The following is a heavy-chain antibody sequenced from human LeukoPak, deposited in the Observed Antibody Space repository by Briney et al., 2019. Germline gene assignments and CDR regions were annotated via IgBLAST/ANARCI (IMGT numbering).Heavy chain of an antibody. J-gene: IGHJ4*02. CDR3: ARGHRDYDILTGYYYNY. V-gene: IGHV4-34*01. CDR1: GGSFSGYY. D-gene: IGHD3-9*01. Sequence: SETLSLTCAVYGGSFSGYYWSWIRQPPGKGLEWIGEINHSGSTNYNPSLKSRVTISVDTSKNQFSLKLSSVTAADTAVYYCARGHRDYDILTGYYYNYWGQGTLVTVFS. CDR2: INHSGST.